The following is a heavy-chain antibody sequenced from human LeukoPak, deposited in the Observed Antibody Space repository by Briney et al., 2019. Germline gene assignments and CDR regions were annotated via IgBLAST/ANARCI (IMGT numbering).Heavy chain of an antibody. CDR2: ISGSGGST. CDR1: GFTFSSYG. V-gene: IGHV3-23*01. J-gene: IGHJ4*02. CDR3: AKGPTIPPHYSTTRNYFETKAHFDY. D-gene: IGHD1-26*01. Sequence: GGSLRLSCAASGFTFSSYGMSWVRQAPGKGLEWVSAISGSGGSTYYADSVKGRFTISRDNSKNTLYLQMNSLRPEDTALYYCAKGPTIPPHYSTTRNYFETKAHFDYWGQGTLVTVSS.